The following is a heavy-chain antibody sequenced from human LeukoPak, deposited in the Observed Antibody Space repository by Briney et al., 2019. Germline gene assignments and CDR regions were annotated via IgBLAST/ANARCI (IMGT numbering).Heavy chain of an antibody. J-gene: IGHJ4*02. V-gene: IGHV3-23*01. D-gene: IGHD3-10*01. CDR2: ISGSGGST. Sequence: GGSLRLSCATSGFIFSTYELSGVRQAPGKGLEWASSISGSGGSTYHADSVTGRFTISRDSSKNTLYLQMNSLRAEDTAVYSCAKTPFGLVRGVIIFDYWGQGTLVTVSS. CDR3: AKTPFGLVRGVIIFDY. CDR1: GFIFSTYE.